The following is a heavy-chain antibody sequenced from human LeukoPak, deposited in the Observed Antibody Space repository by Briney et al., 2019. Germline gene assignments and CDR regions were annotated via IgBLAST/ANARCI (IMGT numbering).Heavy chain of an antibody. D-gene: IGHD6-6*01. CDR2: IHYSGST. CDR3: ARESSSSRYSMDV. CDR1: GGSTRTSTSY. J-gene: IGHJ6*03. V-gene: IGHV4-39*07. Sequence: SETLSLTCSVSGGSTRTSTSYWGWVRQPPGKGLEWIGSIHYSGSTYKNPSLKSRVTISMDTSGSQFSLKVTSLTAADSAVYFCARESSSSRYSMDVWGRGTTVTVSS.